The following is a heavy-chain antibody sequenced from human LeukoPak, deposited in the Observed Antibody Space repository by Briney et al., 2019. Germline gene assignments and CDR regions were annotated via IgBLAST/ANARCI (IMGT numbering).Heavy chain of an antibody. J-gene: IGHJ3*02. Sequence: GGSLRLSCAASGFTFSYYAMSWVRQAPGKGLEWVANISQSGSEKYYVDSVKGRFTISRDNAENSLYVQMNSLRADDTAIYYCVSSSSYQGVIKGAFDIWGQGTMVTVSS. CDR3: VSSSSYQGVIKGAFDI. CDR2: ISQSGSEK. D-gene: IGHD6-6*01. V-gene: IGHV3-7*01. CDR1: GFTFSYYA.